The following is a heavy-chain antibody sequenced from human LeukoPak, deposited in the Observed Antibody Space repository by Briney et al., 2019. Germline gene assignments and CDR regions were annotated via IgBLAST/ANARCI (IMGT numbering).Heavy chain of an antibody. CDR1: GFTFSSYW. J-gene: IGHJ6*03. CDR2: IKQDGSEK. Sequence: GGSLRLSCAASGFTFSSYWMSWVRQAPGKGLEWVANIKQDGSEKYYVDSVKGRFTISRDNAKNSLYLQMNSLRAEDTAVYYCARTESGYSSSWYLRHYYYYYMDVWRKGTTVTVSS. V-gene: IGHV3-7*01. D-gene: IGHD6-13*01. CDR3: ARTESGYSSSWYLRHYYYYYMDV.